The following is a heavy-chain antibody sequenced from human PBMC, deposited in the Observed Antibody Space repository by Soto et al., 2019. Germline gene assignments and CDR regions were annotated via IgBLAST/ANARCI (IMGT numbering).Heavy chain of an antibody. J-gene: IGHJ6*02. CDR3: ARQEQLYYYGMDV. CDR2: IYYSGST. CDR1: GGSISSSSYY. V-gene: IGHV4-39*01. D-gene: IGHD6-13*01. Sequence: SETLSLTCTVSGGSISSSSYYWGWIRQPPGKGLEWIGSIYYSGSTYYNPSLKSRVTISVDTSKNQFSLKLSSVTAADTAVYYCARQEQLYYYGMDVWGQGTTVTVSS.